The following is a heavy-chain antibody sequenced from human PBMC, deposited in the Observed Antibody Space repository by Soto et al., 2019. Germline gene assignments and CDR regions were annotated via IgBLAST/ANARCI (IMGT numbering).Heavy chain of an antibody. J-gene: IGHJ6*04. CDR1: GGGLDCYS. CDR3: SRVRSVMAV. Sequence: GGGLDCYSSSWARQSPGQGLEWMGEIIPISETTNYAQKFQGRVTITADESKSTAYMELNSLRAEDTAGYYCSRVRSVMAVWVKRTTVPVSS. V-gene: IGHV1-69*01. CDR2: IIPISETT.